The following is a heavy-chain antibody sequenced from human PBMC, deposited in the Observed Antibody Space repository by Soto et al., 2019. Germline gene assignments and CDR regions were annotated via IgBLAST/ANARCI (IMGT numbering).Heavy chain of an antibody. Sequence: LRLSCAASGFTFSSYAMHWVRQAPGKGLEWVAVISYDGSNKYYADSVKGRFTISRDNSKNTLYLQMNSLRAEDTAVYYCARDIAAAGTGYYYYGMDVWGQGTTVTVS. D-gene: IGHD6-13*01. CDR3: ARDIAAAGTGYYYYGMDV. J-gene: IGHJ6*02. CDR1: GFTFSSYA. V-gene: IGHV3-30-3*01. CDR2: ISYDGSNK.